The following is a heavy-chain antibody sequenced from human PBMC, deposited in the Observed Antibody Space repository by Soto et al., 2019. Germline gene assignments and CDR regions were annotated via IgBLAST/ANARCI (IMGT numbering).Heavy chain of an antibody. V-gene: IGHV4-59*01. J-gene: IGHJ6*02. CDR2: IYYSGST. Sequence: SETLCLTYTVFGGSIRGYYWSWIRQPPGKGLEWIGYIYYSGSTNYNPSLKSRVTISVDTSKNQFSLKLSSVTAADTAVYYCARGEGAGTPYYYYYGMDVWGQGTTVTVSS. D-gene: IGHD6-19*01. CDR1: GGSIRGYY. CDR3: ARGEGAGTPYYYYYGMDV.